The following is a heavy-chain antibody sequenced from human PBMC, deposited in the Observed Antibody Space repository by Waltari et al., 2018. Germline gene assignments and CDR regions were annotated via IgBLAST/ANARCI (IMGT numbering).Heavy chain of an antibody. CDR2: INSDGITT. CDR1: GFTSSSYW. D-gene: IGHD1-26*01. CDR3: VKDLSYSGSF. J-gene: IGHJ4*02. V-gene: IGHV3-74*01. Sequence: EMQLVESGGGLVQPGGSLRLSGVAPGFTSSSYWMHWVRQAPEKGLVWVARINSDGITTNYAASVKGRFTISRDNAKNTVYLQMNSLRAEDTALYYCVKDLSYSGSFWGQGTPVTVSS.